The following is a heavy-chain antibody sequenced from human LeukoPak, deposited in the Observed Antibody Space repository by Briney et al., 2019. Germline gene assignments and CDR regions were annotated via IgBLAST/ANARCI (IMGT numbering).Heavy chain of an antibody. CDR2: LHQNGNT. CDR1: GVSISSSY. D-gene: IGHD3-22*01. Sequence: SETLSLTCSVSGVSISSSYWSWIRPTRGERQEWIGSLHQNGNTNYNPSLKNRVTMSVDTSKNQSSLQMRSVTAADTVVYYCARGYYDGSGYSNAFDIWGQGTMVAV. CDR3: ARGYYDGSGYSNAFDI. V-gene: IGHV4-59*01. J-gene: IGHJ3*02.